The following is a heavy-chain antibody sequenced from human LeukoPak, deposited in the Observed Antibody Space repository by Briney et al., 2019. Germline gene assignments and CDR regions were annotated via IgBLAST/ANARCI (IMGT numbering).Heavy chain of an antibody. J-gene: IGHJ4*02. V-gene: IGHV3-7*01. D-gene: IGHD3-10*01. CDR3: ARGGGYGSGSYRNPKYYFDY. Sequence: GGSLRLSCAASGFTFSSYWMSWVRQAPGKGLEWVANIKQDGNEKYYVDSVKGRFTISRDNAENSLYLQMNSLRAEDTAVYYCARGGGYGSGSYRNPKYYFDYWGQGTLVTVSS. CDR2: IKQDGNEK. CDR1: GFTFSSYW.